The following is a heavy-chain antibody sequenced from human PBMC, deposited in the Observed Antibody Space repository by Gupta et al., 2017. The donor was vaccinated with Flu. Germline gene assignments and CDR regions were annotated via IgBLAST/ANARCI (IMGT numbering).Heavy chain of an antibody. CDR1: GGSVNVFSYF. CDR3: ARRGTYFFDF. J-gene: IGHJ4*02. V-gene: IGHV4-31*03. Sequence: QMQLQESGPRLVKPSQTLSLTCTVSGGSVNVFSYFWSWIRQEPGKGLEWIGYVHSSGTAYYNPSLRSRLMMPIDTSKNEFSLEVTSVTAADTAIYYCARRGTYFFDFWGQGALVTVSS. CDR2: VHSSGTA.